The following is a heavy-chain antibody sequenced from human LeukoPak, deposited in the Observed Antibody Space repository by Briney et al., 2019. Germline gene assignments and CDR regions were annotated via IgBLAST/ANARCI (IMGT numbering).Heavy chain of an antibody. CDR3: ARHRGTSDAFDI. CDR1: GYIFSDYY. D-gene: IGHD1-1*01. J-gene: IGHJ3*02. V-gene: IGHV1-2*02. Sequence: ATVKVSCKASGYIFSDYYIHWVRQAPGQGLEWMGWINPNSGGTKYAQKFQGRVTLTRDTSMNTAYMELSRLRSDDTAVYYCARHRGTSDAFDIWGQGTMVTVSS. CDR2: INPNSGGT.